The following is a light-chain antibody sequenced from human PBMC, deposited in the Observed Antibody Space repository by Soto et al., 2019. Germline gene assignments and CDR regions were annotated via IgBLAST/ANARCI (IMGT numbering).Light chain of an antibody. CDR1: QSISSW. CDR2: KAS. J-gene: IGKJ2*01. CDR3: QQYNSYSYT. Sequence: DIQMTQSPSTLSASVGDRVTITCRASQSISSWLAWYQQQPGKAPKLLIYKASSLESGVPSRFSGSGSGTEVTLTISSLQPDDFATYYCQQYNSYSYTFGQGTKLEIK. V-gene: IGKV1-5*03.